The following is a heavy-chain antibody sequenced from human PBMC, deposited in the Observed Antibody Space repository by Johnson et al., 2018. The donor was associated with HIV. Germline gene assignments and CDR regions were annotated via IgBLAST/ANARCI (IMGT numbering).Heavy chain of an antibody. J-gene: IGHJ3*02. Sequence: QVQLVESGGGLVKPGGSLRLSCAASGFIFSDYYMSWIRQAPGKGLEWVSYISSSGGTIYYADSVKGRFTISRDNAQNSLFLQMNSLRADDTAVEYCAGDWSSSGFPDIWGQGTMVTVSS. CDR1: GFIFSDYY. CDR2: ISSSGGTI. V-gene: IGHV3-11*04. D-gene: IGHD6-6*01. CDR3: AGDWSSSGFPDI.